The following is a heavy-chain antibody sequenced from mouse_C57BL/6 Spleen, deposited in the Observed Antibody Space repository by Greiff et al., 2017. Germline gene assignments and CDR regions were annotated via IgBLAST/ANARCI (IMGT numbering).Heavy chain of an antibody. J-gene: IGHJ4*01. CDR3: ARNGSGPYAMDY. CDR1: GYTFTSYW. V-gene: IGHV1-50*01. CDR2: IDPSDSYT. D-gene: IGHD1-1*01. Sequence: VQLQQPGAELVKPGASVKLSCKASGYTFTSYWMQWVKQRPGQGLEWIGEIDPSDSYTNYNQKFKGKATLTVDTSSSTAYMQLSSLTSEDSAVYYCARNGSGPYAMDYWGQGTSVTVSS.